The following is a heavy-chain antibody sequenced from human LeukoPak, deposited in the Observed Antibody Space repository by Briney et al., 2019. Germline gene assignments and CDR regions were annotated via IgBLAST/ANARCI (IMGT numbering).Heavy chain of an antibody. CDR2: ISSSSSYI. CDR3: ARGRGMIRPTGRFDP. Sequence: GGSLRFSCAASGFTFSSYSMNWLRQAPGKGLEWVSSISSSSSYIYYADSVKGRFTISRDNAKNSLYLQMNSLRAEDTAVYYCARGRGMIRPTGRFDPWGQGTLVTVSS. D-gene: IGHD3-22*01. CDR1: GFTFSSYS. J-gene: IGHJ5*02. V-gene: IGHV3-21*01.